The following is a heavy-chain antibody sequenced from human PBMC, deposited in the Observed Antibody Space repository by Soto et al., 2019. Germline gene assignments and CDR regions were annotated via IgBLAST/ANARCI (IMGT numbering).Heavy chain of an antibody. CDR3: ARGYCSGGSCYGSSNWFDP. V-gene: IGHV4-34*01. J-gene: IGHJ5*02. D-gene: IGHD2-15*01. CDR2: INHSGST. Sequence: SETLSLTCIVSGGSISNYYWSWIRQPPGKGLEWIGEINHSGSTNYNPSLKSRVTISVDTSKNQFSLKLSSVTAADTAVYYCARGYCSGGSCYGSSNWFDPWGQGTLVTVS. CDR1: GGSISNYY.